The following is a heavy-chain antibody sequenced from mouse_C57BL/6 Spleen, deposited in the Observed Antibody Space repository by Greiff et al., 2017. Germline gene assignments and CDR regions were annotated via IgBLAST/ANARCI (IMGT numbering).Heavy chain of an antibody. CDR2: SRNKANDYTT. Sequence: EVKLVESGGGLVQSGRSLRLSCATSGFTFSDFYMEWVRQAPGKGLEWIAASRNKANDYTTEYSASVKGRFIVSRDTSQSILYLQMNALRAEDTAIYYCARDGGDYDGLGAMDYWGQGTSVTVSS. CDR1: GFTFSDFY. CDR3: ARDGGDYDGLGAMDY. V-gene: IGHV7-1*01. D-gene: IGHD2-4*01. J-gene: IGHJ4*01.